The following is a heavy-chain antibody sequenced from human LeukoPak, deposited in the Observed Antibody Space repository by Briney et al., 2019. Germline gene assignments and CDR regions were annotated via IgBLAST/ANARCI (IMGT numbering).Heavy chain of an antibody. J-gene: IGHJ6*03. CDR2: INPSGGST. V-gene: IGHV1-46*01. CDR1: GYTFTSYY. Sequence: ASVKVSCKASGYTFTSYYMHWVRQAPGQGLEWMGIINPSGGSTSYAQKFQGRVTMTRDISTSTVYMELSSLRSEDTAVYYCARGGAPITIFGVVTTDMDVWGKGTTVTVSS. D-gene: IGHD3-3*01. CDR3: ARGGAPITIFGVVTTDMDV.